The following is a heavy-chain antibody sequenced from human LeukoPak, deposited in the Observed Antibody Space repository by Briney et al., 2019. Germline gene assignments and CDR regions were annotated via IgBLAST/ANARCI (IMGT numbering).Heavy chain of an antibody. CDR1: GFTFSSFS. V-gene: IGHV3-21*01. CDR2: ISRDSNYI. D-gene: IGHD4-17*01. J-gene: IGHJ4*02. CDR3: ARGETVTEDY. Sequence: GGSLRLSCAASGFTFSSFSMNWVRQAPGKGLEWVSSISRDSNYIYYADSMKGRFTISRDNAKNSLYLQMHSLRAEDTAVYYCARGETVTEDYWGQGTLVTVSS.